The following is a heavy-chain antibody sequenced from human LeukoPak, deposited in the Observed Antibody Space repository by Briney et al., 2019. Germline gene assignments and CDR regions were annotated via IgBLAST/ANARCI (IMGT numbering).Heavy chain of an antibody. CDR1: GGTFSSYA. D-gene: IGHD2-2*01. V-gene: IGHV1-69*13. Sequence: ASVKVSCKASGGTFSSYAISWVRQAPGQGLEWMGGIIPIFGTANYAQKFQGRVTITADEPTSTAYMELSSPRSEDTAVYYCARDRQDIVVVPAANYYYYGMDVWGKGTTVTVSS. CDR3: ARDRQDIVVVPAANYYYYGMDV. CDR2: IIPIFGTA. J-gene: IGHJ6*04.